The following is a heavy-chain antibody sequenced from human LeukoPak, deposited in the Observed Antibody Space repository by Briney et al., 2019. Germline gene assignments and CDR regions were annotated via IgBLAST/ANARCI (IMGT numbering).Heavy chain of an antibody. CDR1: GFTVSSNY. V-gene: IGHV3-66*03. Sequence: GGSLRLSCAASGFTVSSNYMSWVRQAPGKGLEWVSVTYSNGRTYYADSVKGRFTISRDISKNTLYLQMYSLRAEDTAVYYCAKEYYYYMDVWGKGTTVTVSS. CDR2: TYSNGRT. CDR3: AKEYYYYMDV. J-gene: IGHJ6*03.